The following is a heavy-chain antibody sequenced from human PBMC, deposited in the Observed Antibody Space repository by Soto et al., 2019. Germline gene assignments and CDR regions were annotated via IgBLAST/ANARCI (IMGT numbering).Heavy chain of an antibody. CDR1: GGSFSGHS. J-gene: IGHJ5*01. D-gene: IGHD3-22*01. CDR2: INHSGRV. Sequence: PSETLSVTCAVYGGSFSGHSWTWIRQSPGKGLEWIGDINHSGRVNYSPSLKSRVTISLDTSKNQFSLTLSAVTAADTARYYCSTRAYDTNGYYRFDPSGQVPLFTVSP. V-gene: IGHV4-34*01. CDR3: STRAYDTNGYYRFDP.